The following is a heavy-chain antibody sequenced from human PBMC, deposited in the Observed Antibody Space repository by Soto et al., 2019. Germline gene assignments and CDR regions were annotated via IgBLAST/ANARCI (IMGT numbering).Heavy chain of an antibody. D-gene: IGHD1-1*01. V-gene: IGHV1-46*03. J-gene: IGHJ3*02. CDR3: ARGGTGTTYGFDI. CDR1: GYTFTNYG. Sequence: ASVKVSCKASGYTFTNYGFSWVRQAPGQGLEWMGIINPIGGDTTYAQKFQGRVTMTRDQSRSTVYMELTSLRSDDAAVYYCARGGTGTTYGFDIWGHGTMVTVSS. CDR2: INPIGGDT.